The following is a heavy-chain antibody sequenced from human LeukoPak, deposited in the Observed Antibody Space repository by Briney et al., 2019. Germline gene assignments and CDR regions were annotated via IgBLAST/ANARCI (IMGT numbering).Heavy chain of an antibody. J-gene: IGHJ6*03. V-gene: IGHV3-30*03. CDR1: GFTFSNFG. Sequence: GRSLRLSCAASGFTFSNFGMHWVRQAPGKGLEWVALISYDEINKFYTDSVKGRFTISRDNSKNTLYLQMNSLRAEDTAVYYCAVSFYYYYMDVWGKGTTVTVSS. CDR2: ISYDEINK. CDR3: AVSFYYYYMDV. D-gene: IGHD1-7*01.